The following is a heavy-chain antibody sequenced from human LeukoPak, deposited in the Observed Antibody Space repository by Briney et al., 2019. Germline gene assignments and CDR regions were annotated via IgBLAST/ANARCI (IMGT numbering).Heavy chain of an antibody. CDR2: IKQDETEK. CDR3: VREGVNSPDDTLDV. V-gene: IGHV3-7*01. Sequence: GGSLRLSCTAFGFTFSNFWMGWVRQAPGKGLEWVANIKQDETEKFYLGSVKGRFTISRDNSKSTLYLQMNSLRPEDTAVYYCVREGVNSPDDTLDVWGQGTVVTVSS. CDR1: GFTFSNFW. J-gene: IGHJ3*01. D-gene: IGHD3-3*01.